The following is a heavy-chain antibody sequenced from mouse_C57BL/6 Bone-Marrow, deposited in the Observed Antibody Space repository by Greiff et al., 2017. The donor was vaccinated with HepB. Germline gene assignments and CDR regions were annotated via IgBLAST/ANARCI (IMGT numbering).Heavy chain of an antibody. J-gene: IGHJ2*01. CDR1: GFSLSTFGMG. CDR2: IGWDDDK. D-gene: IGHD1-1*01. V-gene: IGHV8-8*01. Sequence: QVTLKESGPGILQPSQTLSLTCSFSGFSLSTFGMGVGWIRQPSGKGLEWLAHIGWDDDKYYNPALKSRLTISKDTSKNQVFLKIANVDTADTATYYCARIANYGSSCDYFDYWGQGTTLTVSS. CDR3: ARIANYGSSCDYFDY.